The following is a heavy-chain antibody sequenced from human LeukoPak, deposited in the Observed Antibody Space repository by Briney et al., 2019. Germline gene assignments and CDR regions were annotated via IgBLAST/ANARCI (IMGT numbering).Heavy chain of an antibody. CDR2: INPNSGGT. Sequence: VASVKVSCKASGYTFIGYYMHWVRQAPGQGLEWMGRINPNSGGTNYAQKFQGRVTMTRDTSISTAYMELSRLRSDDTAVYYCARRVRDGYNPNYYYYMDVWGKGTTVTVSS. V-gene: IGHV1-2*06. D-gene: IGHD5-24*01. J-gene: IGHJ6*03. CDR1: GYTFIGYY. CDR3: ARRVRDGYNPNYYYYMDV.